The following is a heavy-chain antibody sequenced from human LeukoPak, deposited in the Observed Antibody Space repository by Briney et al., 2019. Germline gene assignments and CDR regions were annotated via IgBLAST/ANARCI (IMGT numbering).Heavy chain of an antibody. J-gene: IGHJ4*02. Sequence: ASVKVSCKASGYTFSGHYIHWVRQAPGQGLEWMGWISPHSGGTNYAQKFQGRVAMTRDTSMSTAYMELSSLRSEDTAVYYCARVGPYFDYWGQGTLVTVSS. CDR1: GYTFSGHY. V-gene: IGHV1-2*02. CDR2: ISPHSGGT. CDR3: ARVGPYFDY.